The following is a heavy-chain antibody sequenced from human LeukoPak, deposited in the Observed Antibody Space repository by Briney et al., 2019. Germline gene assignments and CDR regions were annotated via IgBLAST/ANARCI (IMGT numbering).Heavy chain of an antibody. J-gene: IGHJ6*02. CDR3: AKDMSYYYDSSGYYFGLYYYYGMDV. CDR1: GFTFSSYA. V-gene: IGHV3-23*01. Sequence: PGGSLRLSCAASGFTFSSYAMSWVRQAPGKGLEWVSGISGSGGSTYYADSVKGRFTISRDNAKNSLYLQMNSLRAEDTALYYCAKDMSYYYDSSGYYFGLYYYYGMDVWGQGTTVTVSS. D-gene: IGHD3-22*01. CDR2: ISGSGGST.